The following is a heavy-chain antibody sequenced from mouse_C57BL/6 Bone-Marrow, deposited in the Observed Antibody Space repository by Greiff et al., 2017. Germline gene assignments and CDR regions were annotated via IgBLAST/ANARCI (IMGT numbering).Heavy chain of an antibody. CDR1: GFNIKDYY. CDR3: ASAGSYGSSPSYFGY. V-gene: IGHV14-1*01. Sequence: EVQLQQSGAELVRPGASVKLSCTASGFNIKDYYMHWVKQRPEQGLEWIGRIDPEDGDTEYAPKFQGKATMTADTSSNTAYLQLSSLTSEDTAVYYCASAGSYGSSPSYFGYGGRGTTITVSA. CDR2: IDPEDGDT. D-gene: IGHD1-1*01. J-gene: IGHJ2*01.